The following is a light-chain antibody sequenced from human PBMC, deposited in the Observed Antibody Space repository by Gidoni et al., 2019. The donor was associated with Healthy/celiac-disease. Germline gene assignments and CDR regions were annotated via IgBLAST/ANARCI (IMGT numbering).Light chain of an antibody. CDR1: QSVLYSSNNKND. CDR2: WAS. J-gene: IGKJ1*01. CDR3: QQYYSTPVA. V-gene: IGKV4-1*01. Sequence: DIVMTQSPDSLAVSLGERATINCKSSQSVLYSSNNKNDLAWYQQKPGQPPKLLIYWASTRESGVPDRFSGSGSGTDFTLTISSLQAEDVAVYYCQQYYSTPVAFXQXTKVXIK.